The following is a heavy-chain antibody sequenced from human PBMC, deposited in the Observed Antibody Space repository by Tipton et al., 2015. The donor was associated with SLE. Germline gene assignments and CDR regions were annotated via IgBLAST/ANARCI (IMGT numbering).Heavy chain of an antibody. CDR3: ARAEAVAAVHY. CDR1: GFTFSNFA. V-gene: IGHV3-30*04. CDR2: ISYAGDNK. J-gene: IGHJ4*02. D-gene: IGHD6-19*01. Sequence: SLRLSCAASGFTFSNFAIHWVRQAPGKGLEWVAVISYAGDNKYYADSVKGRFTISRDNSKNTLYLQMNSLKPEDTALYYCARAEAVAAVHYWGQGTWVTVSS.